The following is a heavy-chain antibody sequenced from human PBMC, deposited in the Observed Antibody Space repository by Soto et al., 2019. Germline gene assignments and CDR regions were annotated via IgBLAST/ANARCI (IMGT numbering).Heavy chain of an antibody. Sequence: QVQLVQSGAEVKKPGSSVKVSCKASGGTFRSYAISWVRQAPGQGLEWMGGIIPIFGTANYAQKFQGRVTITADESMSTAYMELSSLRSEDTAVYYCARGGAAQTRNWFDPWGQGTLVTVSS. CDR1: GGTFRSYA. J-gene: IGHJ5*02. CDR3: ARGGAAQTRNWFDP. D-gene: IGHD1-26*01. CDR2: IIPIFGTA. V-gene: IGHV1-69*12.